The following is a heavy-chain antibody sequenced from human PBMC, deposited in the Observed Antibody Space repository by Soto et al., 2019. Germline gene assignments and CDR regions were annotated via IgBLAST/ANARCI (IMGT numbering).Heavy chain of an antibody. J-gene: IGHJ4*02. V-gene: IGHV3-23*01. D-gene: IGHD2-2*01. CDR2: ITSSGDKT. CDR3: ARDCDSTSCSFWHY. Sequence: EVQLLESGGDLVQPGGSLRLYCAASGFSLNNFAMTWVRQAPGKWLEWVSGITSSGDKTYSADSVKGRFIISRDNSKNMLYLQMNSLRGEDTALYYCARDCDSTSCSFWHYWGQGSLVTVSS. CDR1: GFSLNNFA.